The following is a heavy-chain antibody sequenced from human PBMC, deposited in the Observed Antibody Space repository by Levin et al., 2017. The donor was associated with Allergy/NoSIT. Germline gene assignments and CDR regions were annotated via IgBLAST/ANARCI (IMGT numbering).Heavy chain of an antibody. D-gene: IGHD2/OR15-2a*01. J-gene: IGHJ5*02. Sequence: PSETLSLTCAVSGGSISSSNWWSWVRQPPGKGLEWIGEIYHSGSTNYNPSLKSRVTISVDKSKNQFSLKLSSVTAADTAVYYCARHPLSPLAPPGWFDPWGQGTLVTVSS. CDR2: IYHSGST. CDR1: GGSISSSNW. V-gene: IGHV4-4*02. CDR3: ARHPLSPLAPPGWFDP.